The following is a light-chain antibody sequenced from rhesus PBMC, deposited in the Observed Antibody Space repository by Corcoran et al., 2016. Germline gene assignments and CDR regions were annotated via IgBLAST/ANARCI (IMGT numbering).Light chain of an antibody. V-gene: IGKV1-22*01. CDR1: QSISGW. Sequence: DIQMTQSPSSLSASVGDTVTITCQASQSISGWLAWYQQKPGKAPNLLTYKSSTLERGVPSRFSGSGSWTDFTLTISRLQSEDFATYFCQQYTRSPYSFGQGTKVEIK. CDR3: QQYTRSPYS. CDR2: KSS. J-gene: IGKJ2*01.